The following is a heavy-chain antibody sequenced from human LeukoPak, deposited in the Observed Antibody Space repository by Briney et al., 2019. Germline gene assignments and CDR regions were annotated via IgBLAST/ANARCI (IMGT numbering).Heavy chain of an antibody. D-gene: IGHD4-17*01. CDR1: GYTFTSYD. Sequence: GASVKVSCKASGYTFTSYDINWVRQATGQGLEWMGWMNPNSGNTGYAQRFQGRVTMTRNTSISTAYMELSSLRSEDTAAYYCARGRPDYGDYYYYYMDVWGKGTTVTVSS. V-gene: IGHV1-8*01. CDR2: MNPNSGNT. CDR3: ARGRPDYGDYYYYYMDV. J-gene: IGHJ6*03.